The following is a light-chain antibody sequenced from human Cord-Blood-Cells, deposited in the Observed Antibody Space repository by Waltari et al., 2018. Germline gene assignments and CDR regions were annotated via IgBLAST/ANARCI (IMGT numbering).Light chain of an antibody. CDR1: SSDVGGYNS. CDR3: SSYTSSSTRV. Sequence: QSALTQPASVSGSPGQSNTISCTGTSSDVGGYNSFSWYQQPPGKAPKLMIYEVSNRPSGVSNRFSGSKSGNTASLTISGLQAEDEADYYCSSYTSSSTRVFGGGTKLTVL. V-gene: IGLV2-14*01. J-gene: IGLJ3*02. CDR2: EVS.